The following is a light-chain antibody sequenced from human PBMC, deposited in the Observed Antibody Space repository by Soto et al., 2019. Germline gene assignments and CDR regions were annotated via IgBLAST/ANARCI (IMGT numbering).Light chain of an antibody. J-gene: IGLJ1*01. V-gene: IGLV2-14*03. CDR1: SSDVGAYDT. Sequence: QSALTQPASVSGSPGQSITISCTGTSSDVGAYDTVSWYQQHPGKAPKLIIYEVSDRPSGVSTCFSGSKSGSTASLTISGLQADDEADYYCSSYTSTSTRVFGTGTKLTVL. CDR2: EVS. CDR3: SSYTSTSTRV.